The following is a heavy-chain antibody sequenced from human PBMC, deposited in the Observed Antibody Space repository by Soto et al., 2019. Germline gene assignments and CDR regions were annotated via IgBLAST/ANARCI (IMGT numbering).Heavy chain of an antibody. CDR1: GGSFSGYY. CDR3: ARGLSKLERRVDY. Sequence: QVQLQQWGAGLLKPSETLSLTCAVYGGSFSGYYWSWIRQPPGKGLERIGEINHSGSTNYKPSPTSRVTISVDTSKNQFSLKLSSVTAADTAVYYCARGLSKLERRVDYWGQGTLVTVSS. J-gene: IGHJ4*02. V-gene: IGHV4-34*01. CDR2: INHSGST. D-gene: IGHD1-1*01.